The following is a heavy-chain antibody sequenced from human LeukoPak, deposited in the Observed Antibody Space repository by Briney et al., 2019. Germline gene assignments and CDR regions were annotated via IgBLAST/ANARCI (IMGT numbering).Heavy chain of an antibody. CDR1: GGSISSGSYY. J-gene: IGHJ3*02. V-gene: IGHV4-61*02. CDR3: ARAVGGGNRHGAFDI. CDR2: IYTSGST. D-gene: IGHD4-23*01. Sequence: SQTLSLTCTVSGGSISSGSYYWSWIRQPAGKGLEWIGRIYTSGSTNYNPSLKSRVTISVDTSKNQFSLKLSSVTAADTAVYYCARAVGGGNRHGAFDIWGQGTMVTVSS.